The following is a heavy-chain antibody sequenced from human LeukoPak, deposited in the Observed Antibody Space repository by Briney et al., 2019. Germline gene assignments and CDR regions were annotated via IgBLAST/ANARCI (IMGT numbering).Heavy chain of an antibody. CDR1: GFTVSNNY. Sequence: GGSLRLSCAASGFTVSNNYMSWVRQAPGKGLEGVSVIYSGGSTYYADSVKDRFTISRDNSKNTVYLQMNSLRAEDTAVYYCARGWVSYSNKPFEYWGQGTLVTASS. CDR3: ARGWVSYSNKPFEY. D-gene: IGHD6-13*01. CDR2: IYSGGST. V-gene: IGHV3-66*01. J-gene: IGHJ4*02.